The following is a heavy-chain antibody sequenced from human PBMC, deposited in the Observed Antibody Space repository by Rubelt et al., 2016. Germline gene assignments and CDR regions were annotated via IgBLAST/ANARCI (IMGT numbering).Heavy chain of an antibody. V-gene: IGHV4-59*08. CDR2: IYYSGST. D-gene: IGHD3-10*01. Sequence: GPGLVKPSETLSLTCTVSGGSTSSYYWSLIRQPPGKGLEWIGYIYYSGSTNYNPSLKSRVTISVDTSKNQFSLKLSSVTAADTAVYYCARRGSRGAYPTWGQGTLVTVSS. J-gene: IGHJ5*02. CDR1: GGSTSSYY. CDR3: ARRGSRGAYPT.